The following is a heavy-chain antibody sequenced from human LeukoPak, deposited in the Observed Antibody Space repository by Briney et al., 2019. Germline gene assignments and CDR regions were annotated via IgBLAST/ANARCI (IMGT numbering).Heavy chain of an antibody. CDR3: ARDPGEMRFDY. CDR1: GGSFSGYY. J-gene: IGHJ4*02. D-gene: IGHD1-26*01. Sequence: SETLSLTCAVYGGSFSGYYWSWIRQPPGKGLEWIGEINHSGSTNYNPSLKSRVTISVDTSKNQFSLKLSSVTAADTAVYYCARDPGEMRFDYWGQGTLVTVSS. V-gene: IGHV4-34*01. CDR2: INHSGST.